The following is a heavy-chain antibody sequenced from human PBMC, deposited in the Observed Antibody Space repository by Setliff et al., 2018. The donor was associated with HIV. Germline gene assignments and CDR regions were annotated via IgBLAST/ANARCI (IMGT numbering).Heavy chain of an antibody. J-gene: IGHJ4*02. V-gene: IGHV4-59*08. Sequence: SETLSLTCTVFGGSISTYYWSWIRQPPGKGLEWIGSIYFTGSSDNNPSLKSRVTLSVDTSKNQFSLKLSSVTAADTAVYYCSVIDYWGQGTLVTVSS. CDR2: IYFTGSS. CDR3: SVIDY. CDR1: GGSISTYY.